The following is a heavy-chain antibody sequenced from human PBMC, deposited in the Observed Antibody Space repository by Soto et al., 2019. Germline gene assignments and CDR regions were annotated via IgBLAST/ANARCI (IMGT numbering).Heavy chain of an antibody. CDR3: VRNLRPEISIGAAGSYFDY. Sequence: SETRSLTCAFFGASFSAYYWSWIRQPPGKGLERIGEINHSGSTNYNPSLKSRVTISVDTSKNQFSLKMSSVTAADKAVYYCVRNLRPEISIGAAGSYFDYWGQGTLVTVSS. J-gene: IGHJ4*02. CDR1: GASFSAYY. D-gene: IGHD6-13*01. CDR2: INHSGST. V-gene: IGHV4-34*01.